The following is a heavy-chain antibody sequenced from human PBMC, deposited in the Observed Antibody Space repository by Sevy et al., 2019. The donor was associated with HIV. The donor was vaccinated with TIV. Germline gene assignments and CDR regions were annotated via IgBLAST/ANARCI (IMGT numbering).Heavy chain of an antibody. V-gene: IGHV1-46*03. D-gene: IGHD6-19*01. CDR2: INPSGGST. CDR1: GYTFTSYY. Sequence: ASVKVSCKASGYTFTSYYMHWVRQAPGQGLEWMVIINPSGGSTSYAQKFQGRVTMTRDTSTSTVYTELSSLRSEDTAVYYCARRRIAVAVRGAFDIWGQGTMVTVSS. CDR3: ARRRIAVAVRGAFDI. J-gene: IGHJ3*02.